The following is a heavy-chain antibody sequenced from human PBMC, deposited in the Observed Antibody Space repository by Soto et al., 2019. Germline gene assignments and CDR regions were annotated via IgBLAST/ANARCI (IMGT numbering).Heavy chain of an antibody. CDR3: AKHDSGSLPPALYYYGMDV. CDR1: GFTFSSYA. V-gene: IGHV3-23*01. Sequence: GGSLRLSCAASGFTFSSYAMSWVRQAPGKGLEWVSAISGSGGSTYYADSVKGRFTISRDNSKNTRYLQMNSLRAEDTAVYYCAKHDSGSLPPALYYYGMDVWGQGTTVTVSS. J-gene: IGHJ6*02. CDR2: ISGSGGST. D-gene: IGHD3-10*01.